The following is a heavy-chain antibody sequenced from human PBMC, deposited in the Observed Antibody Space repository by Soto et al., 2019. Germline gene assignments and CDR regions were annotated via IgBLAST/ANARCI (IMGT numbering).Heavy chain of an antibody. CDR2: ISAHNGNT. CDR3: ARGRYGDY. V-gene: IGHV1-18*01. Sequence: QVHLVQSGAEVKKPGASVKVSCKGSGYGFTTYGITWVRQAPGQGLEWMAWISAHNGNTNYAQKVQGRVTVTRDTSTSPAYMELRSRRYDDTAVYYCARGRYGDYWGQGALVTVSS. D-gene: IGHD1-1*01. CDR1: GYGFTTYG. J-gene: IGHJ4*02.